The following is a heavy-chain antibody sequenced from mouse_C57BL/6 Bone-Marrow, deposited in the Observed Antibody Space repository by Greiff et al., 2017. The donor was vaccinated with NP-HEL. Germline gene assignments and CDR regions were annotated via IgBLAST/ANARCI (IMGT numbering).Heavy chain of an antibody. V-gene: IGHV5-17*01. D-gene: IGHD4-1*01. J-gene: IGHJ1*03. CDR1: GFTFSDYG. CDR2: ISSGSSTI. Sequence: EVKLMESGGGLVKPGGSLKLSCAASGFTFSDYGMHWVRQAPEKGLEWVAYISSGSSTIYYADTVKGRFTISRDNAKNTLFLQMTSLRSEDTAMYYCARPNWDWYCDVWGTGTTVTVAS. CDR3: ARPNWDWYCDV.